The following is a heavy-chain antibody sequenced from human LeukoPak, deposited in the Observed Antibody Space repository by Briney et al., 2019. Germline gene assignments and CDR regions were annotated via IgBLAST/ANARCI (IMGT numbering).Heavy chain of an antibody. J-gene: IGHJ6*02. V-gene: IGHV3-23*01. D-gene: IGHD5-18*01. CDR1: GFTFSNYA. CDR2: ITGSGGST. Sequence: PGGSLRLSCAASGFTFSNYAMSWVRQAPGKGLEWVSAITGSGGSTYYADSAKGRFTISRDNSKNTLYLQMNSLRAEDTAVYYCGRGYSYGYYYYGMDVWGQGTTVTVSS. CDR3: GRGYSYGYYYYGMDV.